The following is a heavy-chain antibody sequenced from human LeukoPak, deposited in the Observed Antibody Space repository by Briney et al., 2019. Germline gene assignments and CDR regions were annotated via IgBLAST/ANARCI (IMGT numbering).Heavy chain of an antibody. Sequence: SLRLSCAASGFTFSSYGMHWVRQAPGKGLEWVAVIWYDGSNKYYADSVKGRFTISRDNSKNTLYLQMNSLRAEDTAVYYCASLPFYGSGSYNFDYWGQGALPSGSS. CDR3: ASLPFYGSGSYNFDY. CDR1: GFTFSSYG. D-gene: IGHD3-10*01. J-gene: IGHJ4*02. V-gene: IGHV3-33*01. CDR2: IWYDGSNK.